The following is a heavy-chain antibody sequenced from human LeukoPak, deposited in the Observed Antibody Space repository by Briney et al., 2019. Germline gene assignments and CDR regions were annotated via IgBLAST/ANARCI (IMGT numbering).Heavy chain of an antibody. CDR3: AKGPGPGYFYYYMDV. Sequence: GGSLRLSCAASVFTFSNYAMNWVSQAPGKGLECVSGISAGADSTYYTDSVKGGFTISRDNSKNTLYLQMNSLRAEDTAVYYCAKGPGPGYFYYYMDVWGKGTTVTVSS. CDR2: ISAGADST. V-gene: IGHV3-23*01. D-gene: IGHD2-2*01. J-gene: IGHJ6*03. CDR1: VFTFSNYA.